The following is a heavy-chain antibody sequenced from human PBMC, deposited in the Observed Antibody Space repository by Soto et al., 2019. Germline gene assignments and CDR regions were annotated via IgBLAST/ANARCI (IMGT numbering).Heavy chain of an antibody. V-gene: IGHV1-3*01. D-gene: IGHD1-26*01. Sequence: QVQLVQSGAEVKKPGASVKVSCKASGYTFTSYAMHWVRQAPGQRLEWMGWINAGNGNTKYSQKFQGRVTITRDTSASTAYMELSSLRSEDTAVYYCARGGSLYWYFDLGGRGTLVTLSS. CDR2: INAGNGNT. CDR3: ARGGSLYWYFDL. J-gene: IGHJ2*01. CDR1: GYTFTSYA.